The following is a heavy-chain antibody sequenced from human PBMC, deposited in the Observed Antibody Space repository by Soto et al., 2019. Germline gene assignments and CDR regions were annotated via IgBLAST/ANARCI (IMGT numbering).Heavy chain of an antibody. J-gene: IGHJ4*02. D-gene: IGHD1-26*01. Sequence: QVQLQESGPGLVEHSGTLSLTCVVSGGSISNNYWWSWVRQSPGKGLEWIGEIHHSGDTNYNPSLEYRVTISVYKSKNLCSLKLTSVTAADSAVYFCARPVYWDDGINFDYWGQGTLVTVAS. CDR2: IHHSGDT. V-gene: IGHV4-4*02. CDR1: GGSISNNYW. CDR3: ARPVYWDDGINFDY.